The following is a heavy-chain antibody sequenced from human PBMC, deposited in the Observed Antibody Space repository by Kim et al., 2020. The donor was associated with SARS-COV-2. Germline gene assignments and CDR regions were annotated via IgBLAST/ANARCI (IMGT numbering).Heavy chain of an antibody. CDR3: ARDLNYDFWSGYYAVFIYYYGMDV. J-gene: IGHJ6*02. CDR2: ISAYNGNT. CDR1: GYTFTSYG. V-gene: IGHV1-18*01. D-gene: IGHD3-3*01. Sequence: ASVKVSCKASGYTFTSYGISWVRQAPGQGLEWMGWISAYNGNTNYAQKLQGRVTMTTDTSTSTAYMELRSLRSDDTAVYYCARDLNYDFWSGYYAVFIYYYGMDVWGQGTTVTVSS.